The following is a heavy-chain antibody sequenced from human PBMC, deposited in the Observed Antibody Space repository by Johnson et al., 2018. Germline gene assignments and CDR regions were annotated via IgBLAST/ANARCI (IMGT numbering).Heavy chain of an antibody. Sequence: QVELGQAGGGVVQPGRSLRLSCAASGFTFSTYGMHWVRQAPGKGLEWVAVISFDGSNKYFADSVKGRFTISRDNSKNTLYLQMNSLRAEDTAVYYCAKQESATYYYYYYGMDVWGQGTTVTVSS. CDR3: AKQESATYYYYYYGMDV. CDR2: ISFDGSNK. J-gene: IGHJ6*02. V-gene: IGHV3-30*18. CDR1: GFTFSTYG.